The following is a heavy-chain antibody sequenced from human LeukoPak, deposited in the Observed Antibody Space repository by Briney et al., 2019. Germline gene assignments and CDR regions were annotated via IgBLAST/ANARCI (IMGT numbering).Heavy chain of an antibody. V-gene: IGHV4-39*07. CDR1: GGSISSGSYY. J-gene: IGHJ5*02. D-gene: IGHD3-10*01. CDR3: AREIFGELGGGNWFDP. CDR2: IYHSGST. Sequence: PSQTLSLTCTVSGGSISSGSYYWSWIRQPPGKGLEWIGSIYHSGSTYYNPSLKSRVTISVDTSKNQFSLKLSSVTAADTAVYYRAREIFGELGGGNWFDPWGQGTLVTVSS.